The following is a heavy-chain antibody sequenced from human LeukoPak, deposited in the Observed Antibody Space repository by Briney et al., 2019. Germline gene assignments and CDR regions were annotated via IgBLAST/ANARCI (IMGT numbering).Heavy chain of an antibody. Sequence: ASVTVSCKASGYIFTGNYMHWVRQAPGQGLEWMGWINPNNGGTNYAQKFQGRVTMTRDTSISTAYMELSRLTSDDTAVYYCVRDYFRGDIVATIMDFWGQGTLVTVSS. CDR3: VRDYFRGDIVATIMDF. J-gene: IGHJ4*02. D-gene: IGHD5-12*01. V-gene: IGHV1-2*02. CDR2: INPNNGGT. CDR1: GYIFTGNY.